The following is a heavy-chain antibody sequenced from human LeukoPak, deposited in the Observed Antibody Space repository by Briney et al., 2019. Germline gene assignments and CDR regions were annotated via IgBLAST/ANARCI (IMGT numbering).Heavy chain of an antibody. V-gene: IGHV4-30-2*01. Sequence: SQTLSLTCAVSGGSIGSGGYSWSWIRQPPGKGLEWIGYIYHSGSTYYNPSLKSRATISVDRSKNQFSLKLSSVTAADTAVYYCARDRIAAAEGWFDPWGQGTLVTVSS. CDR3: ARDRIAAAEGWFDP. CDR2: IYHSGST. CDR1: GGSIGSGGYS. J-gene: IGHJ5*02. D-gene: IGHD6-13*01.